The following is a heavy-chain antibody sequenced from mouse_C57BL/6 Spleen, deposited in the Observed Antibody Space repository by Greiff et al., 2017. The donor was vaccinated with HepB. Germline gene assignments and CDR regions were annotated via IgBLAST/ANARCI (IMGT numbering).Heavy chain of an antibody. J-gene: IGHJ4*01. CDR3: TRDPFYDYDGGGYAMDY. CDR1: GFTFSSYA. Sequence: EVQLVESGEGLVKPGGSLKLSCAASGFTFSSYAMSWVRQTPEKRLEWVAYISSGGDYIYYADTVKGRFTISRDNGRNTLYLQMSSLKSEDTAMYYCTRDPFYDYDGGGYAMDYWGQGTSVTVSS. V-gene: IGHV5-9-1*02. D-gene: IGHD2-4*01. CDR2: ISSGGDYI.